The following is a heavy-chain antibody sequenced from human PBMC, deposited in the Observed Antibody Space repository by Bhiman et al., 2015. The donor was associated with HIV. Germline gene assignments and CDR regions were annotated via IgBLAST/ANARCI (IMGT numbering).Heavy chain of an antibody. D-gene: IGHD6-6*01. CDR2: ISGSGGST. J-gene: IGHJ4*02. CDR1: GFTFSSYA. V-gene: IGHV3-23*04. CDR3: AKDLALGSSSGNYFDY. Sequence: EVQVVESGGGLVKPGGSLRLSCAASGFTFSSYAMSWVRQAPGKGLEWVSAISGSGGSTYYADSVKGRFTISRDNSKNTLYLQMNSLRAEDTAVYYCAKDLALGSSSGNYFDYWGQGTLVTVSS.